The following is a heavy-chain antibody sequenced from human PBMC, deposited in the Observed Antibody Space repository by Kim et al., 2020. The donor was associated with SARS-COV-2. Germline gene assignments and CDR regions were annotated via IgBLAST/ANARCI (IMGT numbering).Heavy chain of an antibody. V-gene: IGHV4-39*07. CDR3: AREWELPGGVRHNWFDP. J-gene: IGHJ5*02. Sequence: LKSRVTTSVDTSKNQFSLKLSSVTAADTAVYYCAREWELPGGVRHNWFDPWGQGILVTVSS. D-gene: IGHD1-26*01.